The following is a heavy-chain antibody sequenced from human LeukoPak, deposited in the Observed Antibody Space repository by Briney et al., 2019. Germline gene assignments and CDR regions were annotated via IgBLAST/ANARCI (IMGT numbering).Heavy chain of an antibody. CDR3: ARPNPPPRDWNDVGWFDP. J-gene: IGHJ5*02. V-gene: IGHV1-69*01. Sequence: SVKVSCKASGGTFSSCAISWVRQAPGQGLEWMGGIIPIFGTASYAQKFQGRVTITADESTSTAYMELSSLRSEDTAVYYCARPNPPPRDWNDVGWFDPWGRGTLVTVSS. CDR1: GGTFSSCA. D-gene: IGHD1-1*01. CDR2: IIPIFGTA.